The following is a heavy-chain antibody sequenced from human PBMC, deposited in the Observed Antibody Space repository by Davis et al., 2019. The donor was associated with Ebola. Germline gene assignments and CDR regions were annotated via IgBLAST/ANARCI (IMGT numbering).Heavy chain of an antibody. J-gene: IGHJ3*02. CDR2: IYYSGST. D-gene: IGHD3-22*01. CDR3: ARDEYYYDSSPRFAFDI. V-gene: IGHV4-31*03. CDR1: GGSISSGGYY. Sequence: PSETLSLTCTVSGGSISSGGYYWSWIRQHPGKGLELIGYIYYSGSTYYNPSLKSRVTISVDTSKNQFSLKLSSVTAADTAVYYCARDEYYYDSSPRFAFDIWGQGTMVTVSS.